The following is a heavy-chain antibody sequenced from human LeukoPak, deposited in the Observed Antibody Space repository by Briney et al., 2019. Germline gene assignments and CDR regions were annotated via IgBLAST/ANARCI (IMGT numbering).Heavy chain of an antibody. CDR1: GFTFSSYS. CDR2: ISSSSSYI. J-gene: IGHJ6*03. V-gene: IGHV3-21*01. Sequence: GGSLRLSCAASGFTFSSYSMNWVRQAPGKGLEWVSSISSSSSYIYYADSVKGRFTISRDNAKNSLYLQMNSLRAEDTAVYYCARVRWLQILGTSYMDVWGKGTTVTVSS. D-gene: IGHD5-24*01. CDR3: ARVRWLQILGTSYMDV.